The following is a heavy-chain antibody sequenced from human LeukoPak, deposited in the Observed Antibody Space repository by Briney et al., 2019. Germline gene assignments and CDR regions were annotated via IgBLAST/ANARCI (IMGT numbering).Heavy chain of an antibody. CDR3: VKSRRVGANQRGLFDY. Sequence: PGGSLRLSCAASGFTFNNHWMSWVRQAPGKGLEWVANIRHDGSDKKYVDSVKGRFTISRDNAENSLFLQMNSLRAEDTAVYYCVKSRRVGANQRGLFDYWGQGTLVTVSP. D-gene: IGHD1-26*01. J-gene: IGHJ4*02. CDR2: IRHDGSDK. CDR1: GFTFNNHW. V-gene: IGHV3-7*03.